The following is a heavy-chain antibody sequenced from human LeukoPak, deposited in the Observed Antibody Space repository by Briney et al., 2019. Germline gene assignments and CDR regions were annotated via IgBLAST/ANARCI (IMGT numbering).Heavy chain of an antibody. V-gene: IGHV3-64D*06. J-gene: IGHJ4*02. CDR3: VKDSSSGSYFDY. Sequence: GGSLRLSCSASGFTFSRYAMHWVRQAPGKGLEYVSAISSNGGSTYYADSVKGGFTISRDNSRNTLHLQMSSLRVEDTAVYYCVKDSSSGSYFDYWGQGTLVTVSS. CDR2: ISSNGGST. CDR1: GFTFSRYA. D-gene: IGHD3-10*01.